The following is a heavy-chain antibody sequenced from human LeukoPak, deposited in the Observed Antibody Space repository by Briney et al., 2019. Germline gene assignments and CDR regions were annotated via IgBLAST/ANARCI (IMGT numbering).Heavy chain of an antibody. CDR1: GFIFSNYW. V-gene: IGHV3-7*01. J-gene: IGHJ4*02. Sequence: PGGSLRLSSAASGFIFSNYWMSWVRQAPGKGLEWVANIKQDGSEKYYVDSVKGRFTISRDNAKNSLYLQMNSLRAEDSAVFYCTSILYYYDTSGYYQPAYWGQGTLVTVSS. D-gene: IGHD3-22*01. CDR2: IKQDGSEK. CDR3: TSILYYYDTSGYYQPAY.